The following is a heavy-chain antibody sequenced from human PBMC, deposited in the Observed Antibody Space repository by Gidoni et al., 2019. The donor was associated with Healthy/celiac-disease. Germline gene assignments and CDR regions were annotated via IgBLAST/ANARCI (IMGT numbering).Heavy chain of an antibody. D-gene: IGHD2-2*01. Sequence: EVQLVESGGGLVQPGRSLRLSCAASGSTFDDYAMHWVRQAPGKGLEWVSGISWNSGSIGYADSVKGRFTISRDNAKNSLYLQMNSLRAEDTALYYCAKAGGYCSSTSCYDPDAFDIWGQGTMVTVSS. CDR1: GSTFDDYA. J-gene: IGHJ3*02. V-gene: IGHV3-9*01. CDR2: ISWNSGSI. CDR3: AKAGGYCSSTSCYDPDAFDI.